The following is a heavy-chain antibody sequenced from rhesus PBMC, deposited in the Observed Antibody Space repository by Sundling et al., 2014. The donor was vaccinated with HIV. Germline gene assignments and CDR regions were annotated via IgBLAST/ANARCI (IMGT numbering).Heavy chain of an antibody. CDR1: GFSFSSYG. D-gene: IGHD3-3*01. Sequence: EVQLVETGGGLVQPGGSLKLSCAASGFSFSSYGMGWVRQAPGKGLEWVSTINSGGGRTYYADSVKGRFTISRDNSKNTFSLQMNSLRSEDTAVYYCAKIGLNYFDYWGQGVLVTVSS. CDR2: INSGGGRT. CDR3: AKIGLNYFDY. J-gene: IGHJ4*01. V-gene: IGHV3-103*01.